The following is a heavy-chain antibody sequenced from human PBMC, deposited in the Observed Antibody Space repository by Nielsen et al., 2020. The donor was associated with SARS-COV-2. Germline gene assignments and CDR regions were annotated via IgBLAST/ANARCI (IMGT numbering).Heavy chain of an antibody. J-gene: IGHJ6*03. V-gene: IGHV4-59*01. CDR2: IYYSGST. D-gene: IGHD5-12*01. CDR3: ARLAPYYYYMDV. Sequence: GSLRLSCTVSGGSISSYYWSWIRQPPGKGLEWIGYIYYSGSTNYNPSLKSRVTISVDTSKNQFSLKLSSVTAVDTAVYYCARLAPYYYYMDVWGKGTTVTVSS. CDR1: GGSISSYY.